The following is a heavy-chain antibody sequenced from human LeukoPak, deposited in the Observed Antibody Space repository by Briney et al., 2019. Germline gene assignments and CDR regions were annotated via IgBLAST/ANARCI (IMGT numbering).Heavy chain of an antibody. V-gene: IGHV3-11*01. CDR2: ISSSGTTI. CDR3: ARQMGTISYNFDY. CDR1: GFSFSDSY. Sequence: GGSLRLSCAAPGFSFSDSYMSWIREAPGKGLEWVSYISSSGTTIHYADSVKGRFTISRDNAKNSLYLQMNSLRAEDTAVYYCARQMGTISYNFDYWGQGTLVTVSS. J-gene: IGHJ4*02. D-gene: IGHD5-24*01.